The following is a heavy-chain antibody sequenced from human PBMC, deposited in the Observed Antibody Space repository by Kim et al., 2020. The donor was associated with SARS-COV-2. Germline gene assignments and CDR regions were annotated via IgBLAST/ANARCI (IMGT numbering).Heavy chain of an antibody. J-gene: IGHJ4*01. D-gene: IGHD3-10*01. CDR2: ISYDGSSK. V-gene: IGHV3-30*04. CDR3: SRAGSFLLWANDYFDY. CDR1: GFIFSSFA. Sequence: GGSLRLSCAASGFIFSSFAIHWVRQAPGKGLEWVAVISYDGSSKYYADSVKGRFTFSRDNSKNTLYLQMSSLRAEDTAVYYCSRAGSFLLWANDYFDYWG.